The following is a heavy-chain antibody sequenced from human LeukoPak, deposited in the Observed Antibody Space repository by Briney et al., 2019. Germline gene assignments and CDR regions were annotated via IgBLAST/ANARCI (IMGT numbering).Heavy chain of an antibody. Sequence: PGGSLRLSCAASGFTFSSYAMSWVRQAPGKGLEWVSAISGSGGSTYYADSVKCRFTISRDNSKNTLYLQMNSLRAEDTAVYYCAKDSGYYDILTGYPGGDWFDPWGQGTLVTVSS. CDR1: GFTFSSYA. V-gene: IGHV3-23*01. CDR2: ISGSGGST. J-gene: IGHJ5*02. D-gene: IGHD3-9*01. CDR3: AKDSGYYDILTGYPGGDWFDP.